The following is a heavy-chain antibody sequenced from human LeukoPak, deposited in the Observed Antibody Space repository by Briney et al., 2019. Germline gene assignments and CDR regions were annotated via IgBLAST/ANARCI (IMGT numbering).Heavy chain of an antibody. V-gene: IGHV3-74*01. D-gene: IGHD6-6*01. CDR1: GFTLRNYW. CDR2: ISGDGSVT. CDR3: ARYSSSTGGASYYLDY. Sequence: GGSLRLSCTASGFTLRNYWMHWVRQVPGKRLVWVSRISGDGSVTNYADSVQGRFTMSRDNAKNTLYLQIDSLRSEDTAVYYCARYSSSTGGASYYLDYWGHGTLVTVSS. J-gene: IGHJ4*01.